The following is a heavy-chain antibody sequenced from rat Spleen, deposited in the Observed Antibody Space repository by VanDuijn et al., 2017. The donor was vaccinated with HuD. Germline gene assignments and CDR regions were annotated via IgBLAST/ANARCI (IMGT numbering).Heavy chain of an antibody. D-gene: IGHD4-3*01. Sequence: EVKLVESGGGLVQPGRSLKLSCAAFGFNFNDYWMGWVRQAPGKGLEWIGEINKDSSTIKYSPSLKEKLTISRDNAQNTLYLQMGKLGSEETAIYYCVREAFGVDYWGQGVMVTVSS. J-gene: IGHJ2*01. CDR1: GFNFNDYW. V-gene: IGHV4-2*01. CDR3: VREAFGVDY. CDR2: INKDSSTI.